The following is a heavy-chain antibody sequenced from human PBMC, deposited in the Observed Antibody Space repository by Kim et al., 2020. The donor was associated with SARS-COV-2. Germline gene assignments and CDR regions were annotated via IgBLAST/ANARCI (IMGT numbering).Heavy chain of an antibody. J-gene: IGHJ6*02. CDR2: IDWDDDK. CDR3: ARTHYDIFTVFYMAMDV. D-gene: IGHD3-9*01. Sequence: SGPTLVNPTQTLTLTCTFSGFSLSTSGMCVTWIRQPPGKALEWLARIDWDDDKYYSTSLKTRLTISKDTSKNQVVLTLTNMDPVDTATYYGARTHYDIFTVFYMAMDVWGQGTTVTVSS. CDR1: GFSLSTSGMC. V-gene: IGHV2-70*11.